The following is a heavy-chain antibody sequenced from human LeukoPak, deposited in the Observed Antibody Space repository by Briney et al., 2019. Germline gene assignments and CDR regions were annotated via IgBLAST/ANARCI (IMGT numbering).Heavy chain of an antibody. J-gene: IGHJ3*02. V-gene: IGHV3-21*01. D-gene: IGHD4-17*01. Sequence: GGSLRLSCAASGFTFSSYSMNWVRQAPGKGLEWVSSISSSSSYIYYADSVKGRFTISRDNAKNSLYLQMNSLRAEDTAVYYCVRVWTTDAFDIWGQGTMVTVSS. CDR2: ISSSSSYI. CDR1: GFTFSSYS. CDR3: VRVWTTDAFDI.